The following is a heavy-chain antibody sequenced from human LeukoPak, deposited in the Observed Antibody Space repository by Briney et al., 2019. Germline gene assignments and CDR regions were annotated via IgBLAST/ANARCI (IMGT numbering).Heavy chain of an antibody. CDR2: INHSGTS. J-gene: IGHJ5*02. D-gene: IGHD4-17*01. V-gene: IGHV4-39*07. CDR1: GGSISSSTYY. CDR3: ARGFCGDYVMFDP. Sequence: SETLSLTCTVSGGSISSSTYYWGWIRRPPGKGLEWIGEINHSGTSNYNPSLESRLTLSVDTSKNQFSLKLSSVTAADTAIYYCARGFCGDYVMFDPWGQGILVTVSS.